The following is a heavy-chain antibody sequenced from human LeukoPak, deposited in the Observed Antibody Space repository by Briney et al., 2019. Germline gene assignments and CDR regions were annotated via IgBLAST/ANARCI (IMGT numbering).Heavy chain of an antibody. V-gene: IGHV4-59*01. CDR1: GGSISSYY. Sequence: PSETLSLTCTVSGGSISSYYWSWIRQPPGKGLEWIGYIYYSGSTNYNPSLKSRVTISVDTSKSRFSLKLSSVTAADTAVYYCASSGSSWNDYWGQGTLVTVSS. J-gene: IGHJ4*02. CDR3: ASSGSSWNDY. CDR2: IYYSGST. D-gene: IGHD6-13*01.